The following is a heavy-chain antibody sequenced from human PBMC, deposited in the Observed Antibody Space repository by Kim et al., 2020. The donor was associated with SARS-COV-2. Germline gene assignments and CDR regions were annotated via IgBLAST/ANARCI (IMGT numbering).Heavy chain of an antibody. Sequence: GGSLRLSCAASGFSFNSQSMHWVRQAPGKGLEWVSRIYRAGRIKYHVDSVKGRFTISRDNAKTTVYLQMSKLRVEDTAVYYCALAEPDVSDSLAHDPRG. D-gene: IGHD3-22*01. V-gene: IGHV3-74*01. CDR2: IYRAGRIK. CDR3: ALAEPDVSDSLAHDP. CDR1: GFSFNSQS. J-gene: IGHJ5*02.